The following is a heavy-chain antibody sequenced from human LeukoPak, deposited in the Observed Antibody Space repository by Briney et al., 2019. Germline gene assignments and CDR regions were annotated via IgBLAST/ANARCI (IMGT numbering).Heavy chain of an antibody. J-gene: IGHJ6*03. CDR3: ARVAPAYYYYYMDV. V-gene: IGHV3-33*01. Sequence: GGSLRLSCAASGFTFSSYGMHWVRQAPGKGLEWVAVIWYDGSNKYYADSVKGRFTISRDNSKNTLYLQMNSLRAEDTAVYYCARVAPAYYYYYMDVWGKGTTATVSS. CDR2: IWYDGSNK. D-gene: IGHD2-15*01. CDR1: GFTFSSYG.